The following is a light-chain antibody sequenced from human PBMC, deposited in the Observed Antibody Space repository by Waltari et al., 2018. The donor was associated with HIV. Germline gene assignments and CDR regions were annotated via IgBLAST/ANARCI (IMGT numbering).Light chain of an antibody. V-gene: IGLV3-25*03. Sequence: SYELTQPPSVSVSPGQTARSTCYGDALQKQDGEWYQQRPGQATGGGREKDTERPSGIPERFSGSSSGTTATLTIIGVQAQDEADYHCQSADSNASLWVFGGGTKLTVL. CDR1: ALQKQD. CDR2: KDT. CDR3: QSADSNASLWV. J-gene: IGLJ3*02.